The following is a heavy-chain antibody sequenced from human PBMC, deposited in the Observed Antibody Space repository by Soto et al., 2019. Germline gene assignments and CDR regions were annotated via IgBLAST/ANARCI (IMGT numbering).Heavy chain of an antibody. CDR2: IYYSGST. V-gene: IGHV4-39*01. Sequence: SETLSLTCTVSGGSISSSSYYWGWIRQPPGKGLEWIGSIYYSGSTYYNPSLKSRVTISVDTSKNQFSLKLSSVTAADTAVYYCARSSDSGSYYGLCHWFDPRGQGALVTVSS. D-gene: IGHD1-26*01. CDR3: ARSSDSGSYYGLCHWFDP. J-gene: IGHJ5*02. CDR1: GGSISSSSYY.